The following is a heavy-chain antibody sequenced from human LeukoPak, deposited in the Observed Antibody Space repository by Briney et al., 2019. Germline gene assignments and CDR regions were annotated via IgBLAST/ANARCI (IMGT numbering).Heavy chain of an antibody. CDR3: AKAPSYYYGSGSTDYFDY. D-gene: IGHD3-10*01. J-gene: IGHJ4*02. V-gene: IGHV3-23*01. CDR2: ISGSGGNT. Sequence: GSLRLSCAASGFTFSSYAMNWVRQAPGKGLEWVSAISGSGGNTYYADSVKGRFTISRDNSKNTLYLQMNSLRAEDTAVYYCAKAPSYYYGSGSTDYFDYWGQGTLVTVSS. CDR1: GFTFSSYA.